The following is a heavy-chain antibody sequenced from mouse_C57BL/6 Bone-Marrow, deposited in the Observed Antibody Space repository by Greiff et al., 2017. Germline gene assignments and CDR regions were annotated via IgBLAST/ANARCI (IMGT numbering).Heavy chain of an antibody. Sequence: VQLQQPGAELVKPGASVKLSCKASGYTFTSSWMQWVKQRPGQGLEWSGEIDPSDSYTNYNQKFKGKATLTVDTSSSPAYMQLSSLTSEDSAVYYCAREVVMYYFYYRGQGTTLTVSS. CDR2: IDPSDSYT. CDR3: AREVVMYYFYY. J-gene: IGHJ2*01. D-gene: IGHD1-1*01. V-gene: IGHV1-50*01. CDR1: GYTFTSSW.